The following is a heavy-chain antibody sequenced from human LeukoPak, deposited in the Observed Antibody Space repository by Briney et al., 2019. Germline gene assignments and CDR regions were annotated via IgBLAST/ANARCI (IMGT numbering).Heavy chain of an antibody. CDR2: MNPNSGNT. CDR3: ARTYDSSGYYPDS. D-gene: IGHD3-22*01. J-gene: IGHJ5*01. Sequence: ASVKVSCKASGYTFTSYDINWVRQATGQGLEWMGWMNPNSGNTGYAQKFQGRVTMTRNTSISTAYMELSSLRSEDTAVYYCARTYDSSGYYPDSWGQGTLVTVSS. CDR1: GYTFTSYD. V-gene: IGHV1-8*01.